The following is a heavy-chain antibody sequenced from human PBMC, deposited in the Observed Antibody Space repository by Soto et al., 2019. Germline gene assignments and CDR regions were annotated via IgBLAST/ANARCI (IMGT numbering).Heavy chain of an antibody. Sequence: EVQLVESGGGLVQPGGSLRLSCAAAGFTFNSYSMNWVRQAPGKGLEWVSYISSSSSTIYYADSVKGRFTISRDNAKNSLYLQMNSLRDEDTAVYYCARAGYYGSGILLWGQGTLVTVSS. D-gene: IGHD3-10*01. CDR3: ARAGYYGSGILL. J-gene: IGHJ4*02. V-gene: IGHV3-48*02. CDR1: GFTFNSYS. CDR2: ISSSSSTI.